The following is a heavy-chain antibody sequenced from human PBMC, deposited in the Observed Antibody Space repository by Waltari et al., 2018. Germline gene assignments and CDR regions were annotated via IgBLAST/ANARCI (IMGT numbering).Heavy chain of an antibody. J-gene: IGHJ4*02. V-gene: IGHV4-59*08. Sequence: QVQLQESGPGLVKPSETLSLTCTVSGGSISSYYWSWIRQPPGKGLEWIGYIYYSGSTNYRPSLKSRVTISVDTSKNQFSLKLSSVTAADTAVYYCARGEGLTIFGVVIGFDYWGQGTLVTVSS. D-gene: IGHD3-3*01. CDR1: GGSISSYY. CDR3: ARGEGLTIFGVVIGFDY. CDR2: IYYSGST.